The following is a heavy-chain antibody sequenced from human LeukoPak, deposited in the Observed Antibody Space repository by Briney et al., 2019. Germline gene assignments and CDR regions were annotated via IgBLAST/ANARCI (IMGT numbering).Heavy chain of an antibody. CDR1: SESFSGYF. D-gene: IGHD2-2*01. Sequence: SETLSLTCAIYSESFSGYFWGWIRQPPGKGLEWIGSIYYSGSTYYNPSLKSRVTISADTSKNQFSLKLSSVTAADTAVYYCARRVLLGYCGSTSCSFDYWGQGTLVIVSS. J-gene: IGHJ4*02. CDR2: IYYSGST. CDR3: ARRVLLGYCGSTSCSFDY. V-gene: IGHV4-34*01.